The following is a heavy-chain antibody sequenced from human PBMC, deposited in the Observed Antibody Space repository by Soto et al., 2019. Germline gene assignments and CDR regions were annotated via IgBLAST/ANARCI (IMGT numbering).Heavy chain of an antibody. V-gene: IGHV1-69*01. CDR2: IIPISGAT. CDR1: GGTFSNYA. J-gene: IGHJ4*02. CDR3: ARRINDYGQGKYAGDY. D-gene: IGHD3-10*01. Sequence: QVQLVQSGAEVKKPGSSVKVSCKASGGTFSNYAISWVRQAPGHGLEWMGVIIPISGATHYAQKFQGRVTNPADATTSTASVELSSLRSEYTAAYYSARRINDYGQGKYAGDYWGQGTRVTVSS.